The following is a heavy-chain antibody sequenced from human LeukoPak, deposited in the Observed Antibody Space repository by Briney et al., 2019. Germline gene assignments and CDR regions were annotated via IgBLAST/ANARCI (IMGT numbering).Heavy chain of an antibody. D-gene: IGHD3-16*01. CDR3: ARGRAVVSGGSPDYYYYYMDV. CDR1: GYTFTSYG. V-gene: IGHV1-18*01. CDR2: ISAYNGNT. J-gene: IGHJ6*03. Sequence: ASVKVSCKASGYTFTSYGISWVRQAPGQGLEWMGWISAYNGNTNYAQKLQGRVTMTTDTSTSTAYMELRSLRSDDTAVYYCARGRAVVSGGSPDYYYYYMDVWGKGTTVTVSS.